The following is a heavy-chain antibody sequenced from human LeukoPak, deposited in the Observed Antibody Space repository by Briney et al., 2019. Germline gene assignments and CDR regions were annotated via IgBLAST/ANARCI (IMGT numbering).Heavy chain of an antibody. V-gene: IGHV1-18*01. CDR3: VRDRRIMISFGGVIAPDAFDI. Sequence: ASVEVSCKASGYTFITYGINWVRQAPGQGPEWMGWINAYNGNKKYAQKFQGRITMTTDTSTTTGYMELRSLRSDDTAVYYCVRDRRIMISFGGVIAPDAFDIWGQGTMVTVSS. D-gene: IGHD3-16*02. CDR2: INAYNGNK. CDR1: GYTFITYG. J-gene: IGHJ3*02.